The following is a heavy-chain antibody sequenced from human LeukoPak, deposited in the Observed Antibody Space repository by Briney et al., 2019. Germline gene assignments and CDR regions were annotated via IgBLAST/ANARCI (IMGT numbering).Heavy chain of an antibody. CDR3: ARDDYDSSGYSLYYYYYGMDV. CDR2: IIPILSTA. D-gene: IGHD3-22*01. V-gene: IGHV1-69*13. Sequence: ASVKVSCKASGYTFTSYAISWVRQAPRQGLEWMGGIIPILSTANYAQQFPHRLTITAPESTRTAYMEMSSLRSEDTAVYYCARDDYDSSGYSLYYYYYGMDVWGQGTTVTVSS. J-gene: IGHJ6*02. CDR1: GYTFTSYA.